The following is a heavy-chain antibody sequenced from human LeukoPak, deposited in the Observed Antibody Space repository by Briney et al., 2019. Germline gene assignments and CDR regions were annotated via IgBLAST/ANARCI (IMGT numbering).Heavy chain of an antibody. J-gene: IGHJ4*02. V-gene: IGHV3-21*01. CDR3: AREAPYSSSCDY. Sequence: PGGSLRLSCAASGFTFSSYWMNWARQAPGKGLEWASSISSSSSYIYYADSVKGRFTISRDNAKNSLYLQMNSLRAEDTAVYYCAREAPYSSSCDYWGQGTLVTVSS. D-gene: IGHD6-13*01. CDR1: GFTFSSYW. CDR2: ISSSSSYI.